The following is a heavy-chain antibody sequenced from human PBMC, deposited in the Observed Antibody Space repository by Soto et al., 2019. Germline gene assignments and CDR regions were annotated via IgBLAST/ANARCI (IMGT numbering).Heavy chain of an antibody. D-gene: IGHD6-19*01. CDR2: TFSNAEK. J-gene: IGHJ6*02. CDR3: ARPRVEQWLAQYGMAV. CDR1: GFSLRNARMG. Sequence: SGPTLVNPTETLTLTCTVSGFSLRNARMGVSWIRQPPGKALEWLAQTFSNAEKSYSTSLKSRLTISKDTSKSQVVLTMTNMDPMDTATYYCARPRVEQWLAQYGMAVWRQGTTVTVSS. V-gene: IGHV2-26*01.